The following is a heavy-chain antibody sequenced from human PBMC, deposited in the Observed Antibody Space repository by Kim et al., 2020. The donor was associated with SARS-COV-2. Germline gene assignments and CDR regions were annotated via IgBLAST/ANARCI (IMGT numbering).Heavy chain of an antibody. J-gene: IGHJ5*02. V-gene: IGHV4-4*09. Sequence: PSLKSRVTISVDTSKNQFSLKLSSVTAADTAVYYCARGGYLYSIQRWFDPWGQGTLVTVSS. CDR3: ARGGYLYSIQRWFDP. D-gene: IGHD6-13*01.